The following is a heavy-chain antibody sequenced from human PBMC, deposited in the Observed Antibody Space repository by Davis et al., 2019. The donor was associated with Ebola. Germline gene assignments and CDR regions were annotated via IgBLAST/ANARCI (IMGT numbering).Heavy chain of an antibody. CDR2: IWYDGSNK. Sequence: GESLKISCAASGFTFSSYGMHWVRQAPGKGLEWVAVIWYDGSNKYYADSVKGRFTISRDNSKNTLYLQMNSLRAEDTAVYYCAKDSGGGYFDYWGQGTLVTVSS. J-gene: IGHJ4*02. V-gene: IGHV3-30*02. D-gene: IGHD1-14*01. CDR1: GFTFSSYG. CDR3: AKDSGGGYFDY.